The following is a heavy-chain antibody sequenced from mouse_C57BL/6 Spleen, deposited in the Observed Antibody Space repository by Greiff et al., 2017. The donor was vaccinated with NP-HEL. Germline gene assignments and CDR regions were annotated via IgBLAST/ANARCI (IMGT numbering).Heavy chain of an antibody. V-gene: IGHV5-4*01. CDR2: ISDGGSYT. D-gene: IGHD2-3*01. J-gene: IGHJ1*03. Sequence: EVQLVESGGGLVKPGGSLKLSCAASGFTFSSYAMSWVRQTPEKRLEWVATISDGGSYTYYPDNVKGRFTISRDNAKNNLYLQMSHLKSEDTAMYYCARGGLLYWYFDVWGTGTTVTVSS. CDR3: ARGGLLYWYFDV. CDR1: GFTFSSYA.